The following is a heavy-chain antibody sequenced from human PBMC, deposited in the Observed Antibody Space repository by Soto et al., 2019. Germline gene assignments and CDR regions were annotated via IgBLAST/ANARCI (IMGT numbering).Heavy chain of an antibody. V-gene: IGHV3-33*01. CDR2: IWYDGSDK. J-gene: IGHJ4*02. CDR3: ARAQGDG. Sequence: QVQLVESGGGVVQPGRSLRLSCAASGFTFSSHGMHWVRQAPGKGLEWVAVIWYDGSDKYYADSVKGRFTISRDNSKNTLYLHMNSLRAEDTAVYYCARAQGDGWGQGTLVTVSS. D-gene: IGHD2-21*02. CDR1: GFTFSSHG.